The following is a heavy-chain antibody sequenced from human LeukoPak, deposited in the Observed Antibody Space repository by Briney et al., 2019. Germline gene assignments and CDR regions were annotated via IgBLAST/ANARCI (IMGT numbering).Heavy chain of an antibody. CDR3: AKDTPWDPSWYFDL. Sequence: GGSLRLSCAASGFTFDDFAMHWVRQAPGKGLEWVSLISGDGGSTYYADSVKGRFTISRDNSKNSLYLQMNSLRTEDTALYYCAKDTPWDPSWYFDLWGRGTLVTVSS. D-gene: IGHD1-26*01. CDR1: GFTFDDFA. J-gene: IGHJ2*01. CDR2: ISGDGGST. V-gene: IGHV3-43*02.